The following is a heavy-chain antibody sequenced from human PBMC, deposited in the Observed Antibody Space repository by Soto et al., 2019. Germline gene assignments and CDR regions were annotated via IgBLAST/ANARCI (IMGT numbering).Heavy chain of an antibody. CDR2: INAGNGNT. CDR3: ARDYADIAVAGIPLLAH. CDR1: GFTFIKYA. V-gene: IGHV1-3*01. Sequence: QVQLVQSGAEVKKPGASVNVSCKASGFTFIKYAMHWVRQAPGQRPEWMGWINAGNGNTRNSQRWQGRVTITRDTSACTVYMHLSSLRSEDTAAYYCARDYADIAVAGIPLLAHWGQGTLVTVSS. J-gene: IGHJ4*01. D-gene: IGHD6-19*01.